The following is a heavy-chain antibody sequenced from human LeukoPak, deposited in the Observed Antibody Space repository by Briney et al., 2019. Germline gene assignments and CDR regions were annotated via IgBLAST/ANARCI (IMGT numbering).Heavy chain of an antibody. V-gene: IGHV1-69*13. CDR2: IVPIFLTP. Sequence: ASVKVSCKASGGTFSSYAISWVRQAPGQGLEWMGGIVPIFLTPHYAQKFQGRVTITADESTSTAYMELSSLRSEDTAVYYCARGSAVAGGDNWFDPWGQGTLVTVSS. D-gene: IGHD6-19*01. CDR1: GGTFSSYA. CDR3: ARGSAVAGGDNWFDP. J-gene: IGHJ5*02.